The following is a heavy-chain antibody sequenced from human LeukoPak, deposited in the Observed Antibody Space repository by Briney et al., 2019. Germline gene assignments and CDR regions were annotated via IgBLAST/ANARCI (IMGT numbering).Heavy chain of an antibody. V-gene: IGHV3-23*01. CDR1: GFTFSSYA. Sequence: PGASLRLSCAASGFTFSSYAMSWVRQAPGKGLEWVSLISGSGGSTDFADSVKGRFTISRDNSNNTVYLQMNSLRAEDTAVYYCAKSLGRAYGSGSSNSPFGYWGQGTLVTVSS. CDR3: AKSLGRAYGSGSSNSPFGY. D-gene: IGHD3-10*01. J-gene: IGHJ4*02. CDR2: ISGSGGST.